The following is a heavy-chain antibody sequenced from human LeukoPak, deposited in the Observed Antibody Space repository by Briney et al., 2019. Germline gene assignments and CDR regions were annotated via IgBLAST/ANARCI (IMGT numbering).Heavy chain of an antibody. J-gene: IGHJ5*02. CDR1: GGSISSYY. CDR2: IYYSGST. D-gene: IGHD6-13*01. CDR3: ARRSSSWKNWFDP. V-gene: IGHV4-59*01. Sequence: MASETLSLTCTVSGGSISSYYWSWIRQPPGKGLEWIGYIYYSGSTNYNPSLKSRVTISVDMSKNQFSLKLSSVTAADTAVYYCARRSSSWKNWFDPWGQGTLVTVSS.